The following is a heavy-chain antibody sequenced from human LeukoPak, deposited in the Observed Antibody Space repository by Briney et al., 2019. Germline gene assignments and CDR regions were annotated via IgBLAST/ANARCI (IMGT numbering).Heavy chain of an antibody. J-gene: IGHJ4*02. V-gene: IGHV3-74*01. CDR1: GFIFSGYW. CDR2: ISPDGSTI. CDR3: ARDLGEHFDY. Sequence: PGGSLRLSCEASGFIFSGYWMHWVRQAPGKGLVWVSRISPDGSTISYADSVKGRFTISRDNAKNSLYLQMNSLRAEDTAVYYCARDLGEHFDYWGQGTLVTVSS. D-gene: IGHD1-26*01.